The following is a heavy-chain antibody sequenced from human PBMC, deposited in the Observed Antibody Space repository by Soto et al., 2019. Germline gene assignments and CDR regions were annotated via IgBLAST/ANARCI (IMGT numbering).Heavy chain of an antibody. CDR1: GFSLSTSD. CDR3: AKDAPRYSGFDFSQ. D-gene: IGHD5-12*01. CDR2: ISYDGSNK. Sequence: PGGSLRLSCEASGFSLSTSDMHWVRQAPGKGLEWVAVISYDGSNKYHADSVKGRFTISRDNSRNTLYLQMNSLRLDDTAVYYCAKDAPRYSGFDFSQWGQGTLVTVSS. J-gene: IGHJ4*02. V-gene: IGHV3-30*18.